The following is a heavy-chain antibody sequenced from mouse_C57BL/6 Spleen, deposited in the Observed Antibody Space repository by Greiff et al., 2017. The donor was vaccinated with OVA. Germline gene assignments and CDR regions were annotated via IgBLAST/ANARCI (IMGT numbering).Heavy chain of an antibody. Sequence: QVQLQQSGPGLVQPSQSLSITCPVSGFSLTSYGVHWVRQSPGKGLEWLGVIWSGGSTDYNAAFICRLSISKDNSKSQVFFKMNSLQADDTAIYYCGQRDYDYDWFAYWGQGTLVTVSA. CDR3: GQRDYDYDWFAY. J-gene: IGHJ3*01. CDR1: GFSLTSYG. CDR2: IWSGGST. V-gene: IGHV2-2*01. D-gene: IGHD2-4*01.